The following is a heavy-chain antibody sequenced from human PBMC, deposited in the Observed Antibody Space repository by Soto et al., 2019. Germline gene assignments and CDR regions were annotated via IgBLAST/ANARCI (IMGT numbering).Heavy chain of an antibody. V-gene: IGHV3-30*18. CDR3: AKDLRSQLWLQD. CDR1: GFTFSSYG. CDR2: ISYDGSNK. J-gene: IGHJ1*01. D-gene: IGHD5-18*01. Sequence: GGSLRLSCAASGFTFSSYGMHWVRQAPGKGLEWVAVISYDGSNKYYADSVKGRFTISRDNSKNTLYLQMNSLRAEDTAVYYCAKDLRSQLWLQDWGQGTLVTVSS.